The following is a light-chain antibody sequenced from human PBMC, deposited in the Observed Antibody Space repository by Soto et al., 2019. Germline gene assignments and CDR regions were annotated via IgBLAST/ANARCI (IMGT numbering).Light chain of an antibody. CDR3: QQCGCSPRLS. CDR1: QSVSSSY. Sequence: EIVLTQSQGTRSLSPEERATLSCRASQSVSSSYLAWYQQKPGQAPRLLIYGESSRATGIPDRFSGSGSGTDFTLTISKLEPEEFAVYCGQQCGCSPRLSCCGETRVESK. J-gene: IGKJ4*01. CDR2: GES. V-gene: IGKV3-20*01.